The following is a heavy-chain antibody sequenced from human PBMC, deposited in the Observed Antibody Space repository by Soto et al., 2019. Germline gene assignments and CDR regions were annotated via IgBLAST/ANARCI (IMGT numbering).Heavy chain of an antibody. V-gene: IGHV1-69*02. CDR2: IIPILGIA. D-gene: IGHD2-2*01. Sequence: QVQLVQSGAEVKKPGSSVKVSCKASGGTFSSYTISWVRQAPGQGLEWMGRIIPILGIANYAQKFQGRVPIPADKSTRTADMELSSLRSGDTAVYSCALCSSPSRYDHYYYGMAVGGQGTTVTVSS. CDR3: ALCSSPSRYDHYYYGMAV. J-gene: IGHJ6*02. CDR1: GGTFSSYT.